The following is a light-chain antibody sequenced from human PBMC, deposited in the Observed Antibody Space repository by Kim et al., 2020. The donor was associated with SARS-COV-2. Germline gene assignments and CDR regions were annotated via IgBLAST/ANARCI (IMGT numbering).Light chain of an antibody. CDR3: ATWDDSPDGPV. CDR1: NSNIGSNT. Sequence: QSVLTQPPSASGTPGQRVTISCSGSNSNIGSNTVNWYQQVPGTAPKLLIYLNSQRPSGFPDRFSGSKSGTSASLAISGLQSEDEADYYCATWDDSPDGPVFGGGTQLTVL. CDR2: LNS. J-gene: IGLJ2*01. V-gene: IGLV1-44*01.